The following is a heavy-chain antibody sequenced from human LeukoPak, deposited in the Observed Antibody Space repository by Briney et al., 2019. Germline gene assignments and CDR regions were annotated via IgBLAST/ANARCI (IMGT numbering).Heavy chain of an antibody. V-gene: IGHV3-48*04. Sequence: GGSLRLSCEASGFTFSSYNMNWVRQAPGKGLEWISYISPSSGTIYYADSVKGRFTISRDNAKNSLYLQMNRLRAEDTAVYYCARDISNGWYVFEYWGQGTLVTVSS. CDR2: ISPSSGTI. CDR1: GFTFSSYN. CDR3: ARDISNGWYVFEY. D-gene: IGHD6-19*01. J-gene: IGHJ4*02.